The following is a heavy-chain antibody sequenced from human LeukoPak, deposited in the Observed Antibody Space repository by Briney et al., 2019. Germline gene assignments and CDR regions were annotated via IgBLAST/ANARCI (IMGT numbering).Heavy chain of an antibody. CDR3: ATMTTVDYYFDC. D-gene: IGHD4-17*01. Sequence: SVKVSCKASGGTFSSYAISWVRQAPGQGLEWMGRIIPILGIANYAQKFQGRVTITADKSTSTAYMELSSLRSEDTAVYYCATMTTVDYYFDCWGQGTLVTVSS. J-gene: IGHJ4*02. CDR2: IIPILGIA. V-gene: IGHV1-69*04. CDR1: GGTFSSYA.